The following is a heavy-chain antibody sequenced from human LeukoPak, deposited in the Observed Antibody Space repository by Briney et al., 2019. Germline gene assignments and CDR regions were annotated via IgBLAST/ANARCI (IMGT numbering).Heavy chain of an antibody. CDR3: ARQRGSGCLDY. V-gene: IGHV3-7*01. CDR1: RFTLSNYW. CDR2: IKQDGSET. Sequence: GGSLRLSCAASRFTLSNYWMSWVRQAPGKGLEWVANIKQDGSETYYVDSVKGRFTISRDNAKNSLSLQMNSLRAEDTAVYYCARQRGSGCLDYWGQGTLVTVPS. J-gene: IGHJ4*02. D-gene: IGHD6-19*01.